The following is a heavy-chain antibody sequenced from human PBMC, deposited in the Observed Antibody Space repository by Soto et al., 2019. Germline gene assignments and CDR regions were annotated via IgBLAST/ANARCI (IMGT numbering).Heavy chain of an antibody. Sequence: GESLKISCKGSGYSFTSYWIGWVRQMPGKGLEWMGIIYPGDSDTRYSPSFQGQVTISADKSISTAYLQWSSLKASDTAMYYCARHSPYYDFWSGPAGVWGQGTLVTV. J-gene: IGHJ4*02. V-gene: IGHV5-51*01. CDR1: GYSFTSYW. CDR2: IYPGDSDT. D-gene: IGHD3-3*01. CDR3: ARHSPYYDFWSGPAGV.